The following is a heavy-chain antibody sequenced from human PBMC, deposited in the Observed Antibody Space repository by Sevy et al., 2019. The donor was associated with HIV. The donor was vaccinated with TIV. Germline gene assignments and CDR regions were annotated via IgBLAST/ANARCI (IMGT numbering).Heavy chain of an antibody. CDR1: DVSISSGTNY. CDR2: IYYGGST. Sequence: SETLSLTCTVSDVSISSGTNYWSWIRQPPGKGLEWIGSIYYGGSTYYNPSLKSRVTVSADTSTNQFSLKLTSVTVADTAVYYCARQRGGWYEYDASDVWGQGTMVTVSS. CDR3: ARQRGGWYEYDASDV. J-gene: IGHJ3*01. D-gene: IGHD6-19*01. V-gene: IGHV4-39*01.